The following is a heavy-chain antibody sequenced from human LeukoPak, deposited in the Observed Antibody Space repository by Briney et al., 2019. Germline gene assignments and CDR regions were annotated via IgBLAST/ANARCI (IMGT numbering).Heavy chain of an antibody. D-gene: IGHD3-16*02. Sequence: ASVKVSCKASGYTFTSYGISWVRQAPGQGLEWTGWISAYNGNTNYAQKLQGRVTMTTDTSTSTAYMELRSLRSDDTAVYYCARDSMITFGGVIVTPFDYWGQGTLVTVSS. J-gene: IGHJ4*02. CDR3: ARDSMITFGGVIVTPFDY. V-gene: IGHV1-18*01. CDR1: GYTFTSYG. CDR2: ISAYNGNT.